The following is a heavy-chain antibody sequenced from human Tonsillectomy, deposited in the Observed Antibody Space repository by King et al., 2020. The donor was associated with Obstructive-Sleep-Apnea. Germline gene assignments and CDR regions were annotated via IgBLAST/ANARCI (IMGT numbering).Heavy chain of an antibody. CDR2: IDPGDSDI. CDR1: GYSFISYW. CDR3: ARGAVAGTLRDYYFDY. Sequence: VQLVESGAEVKKPGESLKISCQGSGYSFISYWIGWVRQMPGKGLEWMAMIDPGDSDIKYSPSFQGLFTMSVDKSSSTAYLQWSSLNVSDTALYFCARGAVAGTLRDYYFDYWGRGTLVTVSS. V-gene: IGHV5-51*01. D-gene: IGHD6-19*01. J-gene: IGHJ4*02.